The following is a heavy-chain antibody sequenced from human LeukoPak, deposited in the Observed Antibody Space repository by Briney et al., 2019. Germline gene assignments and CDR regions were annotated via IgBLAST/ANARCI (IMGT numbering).Heavy chain of an antibody. CDR3: AYLITIFGVVPWFDP. CDR1: GFTFSSYA. D-gene: IGHD3-3*01. J-gene: IGHJ5*02. Sequence: GGSLRLSCAASGFTFSSYAMSWVRQAPGKGLEWVSAISGSGGSAYYADSVKGRFTISRDNSKNTLYLQMNSLRAEDTAVYYCAYLITIFGVVPWFDPWGQGTLVTVSS. CDR2: ISGSGGSA. V-gene: IGHV3-23*01.